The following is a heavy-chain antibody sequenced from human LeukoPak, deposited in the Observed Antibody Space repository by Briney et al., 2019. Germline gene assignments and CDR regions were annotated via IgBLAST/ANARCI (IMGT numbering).Heavy chain of an antibody. CDR2: ITAYNGNT. J-gene: IGHJ4*02. CDR3: ARDGAYQLSYFRQGYFDY. CDR1: GYTFTSYG. Sequence: ASVKVSCKASGYTFTSYGISWVRQAPGQGLEWMGWITAYNGNTNYAQKLQGRVTMTTDTSTSTAYMELRSLRSDDTAVYYCARDGAYQLSYFRQGYFDYWGQGTLVTVSS. D-gene: IGHD2-2*01. V-gene: IGHV1-18*01.